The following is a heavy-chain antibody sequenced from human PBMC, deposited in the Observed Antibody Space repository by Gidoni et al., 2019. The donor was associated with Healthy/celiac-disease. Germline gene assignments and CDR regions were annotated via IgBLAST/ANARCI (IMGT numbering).Heavy chain of an antibody. CDR2: INHSGST. CDR3: ARKPMVRGVINVRAFDY. D-gene: IGHD3-10*01. V-gene: IGHV4-34*01. Sequence: VQLPQWAAGLLTPPETLSPPCAPYGGSFSGSYWSWIRQPPGKGLEWIGEINHSGSTNYNPSLKSRVTISVDTSKNQFSLKLSSVTAADTAVYYCARKPMVRGVINVRAFDYWGQGTLVTVSS. J-gene: IGHJ4*02. CDR1: GGSFSGSY.